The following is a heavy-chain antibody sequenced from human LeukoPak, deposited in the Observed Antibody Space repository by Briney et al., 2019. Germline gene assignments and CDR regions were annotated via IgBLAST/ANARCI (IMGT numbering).Heavy chain of an antibody. V-gene: IGHV3-30*03. J-gene: IGHJ5*02. D-gene: IGHD3-10*01. Sequence: PGRSLRLSCVGSGFSFSTYGMNWVRRAPGKGLEWVAVISNDGIKKYYVDSVKGRFTISRDNSKHTLYLQMDSLRAEDTAVYYCTVIYGSGNYFVDPWGQGTLVTVSS. CDR3: TVIYGSGNYFVDP. CDR2: ISNDGIKK. CDR1: GFSFSTYG.